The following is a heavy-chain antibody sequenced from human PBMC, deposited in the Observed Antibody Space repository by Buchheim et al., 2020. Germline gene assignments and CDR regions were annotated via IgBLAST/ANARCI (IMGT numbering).Heavy chain of an antibody. D-gene: IGHD6-19*01. CDR3: ARAVDSSGWYEGYYFDY. Sequence: EVQLVESGGGLVQPGGSLRLSCAASGFTFSSYWMSWVRQAPGKGLEWVANIKQDGSEKYYVDSVKGRFTISRDNAKNSLYLKMNSLRAEDTAVYYCARAVDSSGWYEGYYFDYWGQGAL. J-gene: IGHJ4*02. CDR1: GFTFSSYW. CDR2: IKQDGSEK. V-gene: IGHV3-7*01.